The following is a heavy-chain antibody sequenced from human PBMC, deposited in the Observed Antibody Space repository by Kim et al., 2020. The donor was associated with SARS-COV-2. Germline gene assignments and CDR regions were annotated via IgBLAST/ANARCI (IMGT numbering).Heavy chain of an antibody. J-gene: IGHJ3*02. V-gene: IGHV4-31*02. Sequence: LKSRITTSVDTSKNPFSLKLSSVTAADTAVYYCARTASGFRELTGAFDIWGQGTMVTVSS. D-gene: IGHD3-10*01. CDR3: ARTASGFRELTGAFDI.